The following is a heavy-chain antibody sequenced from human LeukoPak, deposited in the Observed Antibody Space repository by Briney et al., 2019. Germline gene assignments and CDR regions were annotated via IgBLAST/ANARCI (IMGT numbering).Heavy chain of an antibody. CDR1: GFTFSSYG. V-gene: IGHV3-23*01. Sequence: GGSLRLSCAASGFTFSSYGMNWVRQAPGKGLEWVSAISGSGGSTYYADSVKGRFTISRDNSKNTLYLQMNSLRAEDTAVYYCAKVSGDSGSLDYWGQGTLVTVSS. D-gene: IGHD5-12*01. J-gene: IGHJ4*02. CDR2: ISGSGGST. CDR3: AKVSGDSGSLDY.